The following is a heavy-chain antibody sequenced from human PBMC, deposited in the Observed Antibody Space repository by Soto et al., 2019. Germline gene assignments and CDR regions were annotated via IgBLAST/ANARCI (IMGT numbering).Heavy chain of an antibody. D-gene: IGHD2-15*01. CDR2: MNPNSGNT. CDR1: GYTFTSYD. J-gene: IGHJ5*02. V-gene: IGHV1-8*01. CDR3: AREVAALVGPKARFPMYNWFDP. Sequence: ASVQVSCKASGYTFTSYDINWVRQATGQGLEWMGWMNPNSGNTGYAQKFQGRVTMTRNTSISTAYMELSSLRSEDTAVYYCAREVAALVGPKARFPMYNWFDPWGQGTLVTVSS.